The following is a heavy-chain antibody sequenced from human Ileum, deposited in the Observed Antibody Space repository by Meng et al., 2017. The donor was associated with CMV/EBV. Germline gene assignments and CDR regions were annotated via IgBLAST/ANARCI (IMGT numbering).Heavy chain of an antibody. CDR3: ARIGTTTRFGAFDI. CDR2: IYYSGST. D-gene: IGHD1-7*01. J-gene: IGHJ3*02. Sequence: SETLSLTCTLSGGSLSSYFWSWIRQPPGKGLEWIAYIYYSGSTNYNPSLKRRVTISVDTSRNQFSLSLSGVTAADTAVYYCARIGTTTRFGAFDIWGQGTMVTVSS. V-gene: IGHV4-59*01. CDR1: GGSLSSYF.